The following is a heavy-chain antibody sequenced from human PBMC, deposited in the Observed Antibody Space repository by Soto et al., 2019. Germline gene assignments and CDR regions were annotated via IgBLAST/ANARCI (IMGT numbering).Heavy chain of an antibody. Sequence: ASVKVSCKASGYTFTSYGISWVRQAPGQGLEWMGWISAYNGNTNYAQKLQGRVTMTTDTSTSTAYMELRSLSSDDTAVYYCARAGPYYYGSGSSYYFDYWGQGTLVTVSS. V-gene: IGHV1-18*01. CDR2: ISAYNGNT. J-gene: IGHJ4*02. CDR1: GYTFTSYG. CDR3: ARAGPYYYGSGSSYYFDY. D-gene: IGHD3-10*01.